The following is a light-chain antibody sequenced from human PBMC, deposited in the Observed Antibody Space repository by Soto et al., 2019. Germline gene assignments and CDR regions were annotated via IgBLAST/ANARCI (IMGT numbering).Light chain of an antibody. CDR2: DVN. Sequence: QSALTQPASVSGSPGQSITISCTGTSSDVGSTFNYVSWYQHHPGKAPRLIMSDVNHRPSGVSDRFSGAKSGNMASLTISGLQAEDEADYFCSAYSTGSTPVLFGGGTKLTVL. CDR3: SAYSTGSTPVL. V-gene: IGLV2-14*03. CDR1: SSDVGSTFNY. J-gene: IGLJ3*02.